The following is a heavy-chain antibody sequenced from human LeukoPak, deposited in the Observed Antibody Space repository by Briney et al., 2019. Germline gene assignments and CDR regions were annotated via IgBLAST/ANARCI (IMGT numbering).Heavy chain of an antibody. J-gene: IGHJ3*02. V-gene: IGHV3-21*01. D-gene: IGHD2-2*01. Sequence: PGGSLRLSCAASGFTFSSYSMNWVRQAPGKGLEWVSSISSSSSYIYYADSVKGRFTISRDNAKNSLYLQMNSLRAEDTAVYYCARPTRRGIVVVPAAIRSDAFDIWGQGTMVTVSS. CDR1: GFTFSSYS. CDR2: ISSSSSYI. CDR3: ARPTRRGIVVVPAAIRSDAFDI.